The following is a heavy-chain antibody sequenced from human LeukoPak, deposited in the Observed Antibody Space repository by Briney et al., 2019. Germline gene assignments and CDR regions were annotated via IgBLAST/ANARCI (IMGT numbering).Heavy chain of an antibody. V-gene: IGHV3-43*02. CDR2: ISGDGGST. D-gene: IGHD6-6*01. J-gene: IGHJ4*02. CDR3: AKDKGDSSSLVFDY. Sequence: GGSLRLSCAASGFTFDDYAMHWVRQAPGKGLEWVSLISGDGGSTYYADSVKGRFTASRDNSKNSLYLQMNSLRTEDTALYYCAKDKGDSSSLVFDYWGQGTLVTVSS. CDR1: GFTFDDYA.